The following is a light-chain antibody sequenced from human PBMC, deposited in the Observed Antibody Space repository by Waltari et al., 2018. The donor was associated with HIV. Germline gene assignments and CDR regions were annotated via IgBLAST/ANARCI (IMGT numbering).Light chain of an antibody. CDR1: RDLTTN. Sequence: VLTQSPSTLSLSPGATATLSCRASRDLTTNLAWFQQRPGQSPRLLIYDASTRVTGIPGRFSGSGSGTQFTLTIANFQSEDFAVYYCQQYYTWPYTFGRGAKVEI. CDR2: DAS. CDR3: QQYYTWPYT. J-gene: IGKJ2*01. V-gene: IGKV3-15*01.